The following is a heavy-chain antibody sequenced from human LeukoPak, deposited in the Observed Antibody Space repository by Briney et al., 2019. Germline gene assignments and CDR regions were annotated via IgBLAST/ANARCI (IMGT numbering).Heavy chain of an antibody. Sequence: GGSLRLSCAASEFSFSDYYMNWIRQAPGKGLEWVAKIQKDGSEAYYVDSMEGRFTISRDNAENSLYLQMHSLRAEDTAVYSCARAGVTNQLGQTYWYFDLWGRGTLVTVSS. CDR1: EFSFSDYY. D-gene: IGHD7-27*01. CDR2: IQKDGSEA. V-gene: IGHV3-7*01. CDR3: ARAGVTNQLGQTYWYFDL. J-gene: IGHJ2*01.